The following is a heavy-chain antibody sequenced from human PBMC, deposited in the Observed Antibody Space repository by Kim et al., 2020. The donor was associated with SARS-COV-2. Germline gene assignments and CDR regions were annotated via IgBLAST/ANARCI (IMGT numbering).Heavy chain of an antibody. D-gene: IGHD1-20*01. V-gene: IGHV4-59*01. CDR1: GGSISSYY. CDR2: IYYSGST. CDR3: ARETYSWNDSGWFDP. J-gene: IGHJ5*02. Sequence: SETLSLTCTVSGGSISSYYWSWIRQPPGKGLEWIGYIYYSGSTNYNPSLKSRVTITVDTSKNQFSLKLSSVTAADTAVYYYARETYSWNDSGWFDPWGQGTLVTVSS.